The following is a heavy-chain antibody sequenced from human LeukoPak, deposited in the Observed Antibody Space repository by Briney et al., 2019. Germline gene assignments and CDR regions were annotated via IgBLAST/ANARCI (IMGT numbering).Heavy chain of an antibody. J-gene: IGHJ4*02. D-gene: IGHD6-19*01. CDR1: GGSMSSYY. V-gene: IGHV4-4*09. CDR2: IYTSGST. Sequence: RTSETLSLTCTVSGGSMSSYYGSWIRQPPGKGLEWIGYIYTSGSTNYNPSLKSRVTISVDTSKNQFSLKLSSVTAADTAVYYCASLEYSGGWYYFDYWGQGTLVTVSS. CDR3: ASLEYSGGWYYFDY.